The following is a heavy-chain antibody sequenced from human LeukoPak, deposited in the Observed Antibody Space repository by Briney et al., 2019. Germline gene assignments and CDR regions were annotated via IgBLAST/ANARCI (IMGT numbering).Heavy chain of an antibody. Sequence: GGSLRLSCAASGFTFSDYFMSWIRPAPGRGLKGVSYIGNSDSTIYYADSVKGRFTISRDSAKNSLYLQMNSLRAEDTAVYYCARHQVVPSKRPFDYWGQGTLVTVSS. J-gene: IGHJ4*02. V-gene: IGHV3-11*01. CDR2: IGNSDSTI. D-gene: IGHD2-2*01. CDR3: ARHQVVPSKRPFDY. CDR1: GFTFSDYF.